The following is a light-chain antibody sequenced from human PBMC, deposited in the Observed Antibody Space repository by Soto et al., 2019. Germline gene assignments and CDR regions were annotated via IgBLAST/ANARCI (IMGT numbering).Light chain of an antibody. CDR3: QQYDNWVA. V-gene: IGKV1-5*01. CDR2: DAS. CDR1: QSISSW. Sequence: DIQVTQSPSTLSASVGDRVTITCRASQSISSWLAWYQQKPGKAPKLLIYDASSLESGVPSRFSGSGSGTEFTLTINNLQPDDFATYYCQQYDNWVAFGGGT. J-gene: IGKJ4*01.